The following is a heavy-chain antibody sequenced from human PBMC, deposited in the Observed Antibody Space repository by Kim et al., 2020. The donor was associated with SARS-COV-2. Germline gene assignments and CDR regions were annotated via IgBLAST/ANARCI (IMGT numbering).Heavy chain of an antibody. Sequence: GGSLRLSCAASGFTFSNAWMSWVRQAPGKGLEWVGRIKSKTDGGTTDYAAPVKGRFTISRDDSKNTLYLQMNSLKTEDTAVYYCTTGWRIYFWSGYYHWFDPWGQGTLVTVSS. J-gene: IGHJ5*02. V-gene: IGHV3-15*01. D-gene: IGHD3-3*01. CDR1: GFTFSNAW. CDR2: IKSKTDGGTT. CDR3: TTGWRIYFWSGYYHWFDP.